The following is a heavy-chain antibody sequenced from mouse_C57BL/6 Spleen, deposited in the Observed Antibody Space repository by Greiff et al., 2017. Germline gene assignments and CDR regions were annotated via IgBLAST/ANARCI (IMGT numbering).Heavy chain of an antibody. Sequence: EVTLMESGPELVKPGASVKIPCKASGYTFTDYNMDWVKQSHGKSLEWSGDINPNNGGTIYNQKFKGKATLTVDKSSSTAYMELRSLTSDDTAVYYCARSGDAMDYWGQGTSVTVSS. J-gene: IGHJ4*01. CDR3: ARSGDAMDY. CDR1: GYTFTDYN. CDR2: INPNNGGT. V-gene: IGHV1-18*01.